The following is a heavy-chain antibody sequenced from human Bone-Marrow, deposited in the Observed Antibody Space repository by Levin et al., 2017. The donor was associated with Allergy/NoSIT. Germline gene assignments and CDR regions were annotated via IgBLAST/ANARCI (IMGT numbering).Heavy chain of an antibody. CDR2: IYWDDDK. D-gene: IGHD3-10*01. CDR3: AHHKFWLGELPFDY. Sequence: SGPTLVKPTQTLTLSCSFSGFSLSSNGVGVGWIRQAPGKALEWLALIYWDDDKRYSPSLKSRPNITKDTSNNHVLLTMTNMAPVDTGTYYCAHHKFWLGELPFDYWGRGSLVTVSS. CDR1: GFSLSSNGVG. V-gene: IGHV2-5*02. J-gene: IGHJ4*02.